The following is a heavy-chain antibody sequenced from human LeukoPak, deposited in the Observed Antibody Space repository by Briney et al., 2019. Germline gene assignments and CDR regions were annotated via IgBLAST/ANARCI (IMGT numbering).Heavy chain of an antibody. CDR1: GFIFKSYA. V-gene: IGHV3-23*01. CDR3: ARRGGSSWSSFDY. D-gene: IGHD6-13*01. J-gene: IGHJ4*02. CDR2: ISGFGGST. Sequence: GGSLRLSCAASGFIFKSYAMNWVRQAPGKGLEWVSGISGFGGSTDYAASVKGRFTISRDNSGDTLFLHLDNLRVEDTAMYYCARRGGSSWSSFDYWGQGSLVTVSS.